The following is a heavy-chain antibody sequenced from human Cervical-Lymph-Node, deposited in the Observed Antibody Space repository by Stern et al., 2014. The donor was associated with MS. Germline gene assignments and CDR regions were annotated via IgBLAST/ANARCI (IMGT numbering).Heavy chain of an antibody. CDR2: IIPVFGAA. Sequence: QVQLVQSGAEVKKPGSSVKVSCKASGGTFSRQAISWVRQAPGQGLEWLGGIIPVFGAAHYAQKFQGRVTITADESTSTAYMELRSLRSEDTAVYYCARDEIGQTTTHYYYYGMDVWGQGTTVTVSS. CDR3: ARDEIGQTTTHYYYYGMDV. V-gene: IGHV1-69*01. J-gene: IGHJ6*02. CDR1: GGTFSRQA. D-gene: IGHD1-1*01.